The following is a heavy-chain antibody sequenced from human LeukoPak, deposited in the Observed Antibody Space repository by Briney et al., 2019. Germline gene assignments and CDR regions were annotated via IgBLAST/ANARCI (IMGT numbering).Heavy chain of an antibody. V-gene: IGHV4-4*09. Sequence: KPSETLSLTCTVSGGSISSYYWSWIRQPPGKGKEWIGYISTSGSTNSNPSLKSRVTISVDTSKNQFSLNLSSVTAADTAVYHCARLHGGKGQYYFDYWGQGTLVTVSS. CDR1: GGSISSYY. J-gene: IGHJ4*02. CDR2: ISTSGST. CDR3: ARLHGGKGQYYFDY. D-gene: IGHD4-23*01.